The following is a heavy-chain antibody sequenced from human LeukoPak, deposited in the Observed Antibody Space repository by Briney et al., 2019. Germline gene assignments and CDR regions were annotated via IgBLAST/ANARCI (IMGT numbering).Heavy chain of an antibody. J-gene: IGHJ6*03. D-gene: IGHD3-10*01. CDR1: GGSISSSSYY. Sequence: SETLSLTCTVSGGSISSSSYYWGWIRQPPGKGLEWIGSIYYSGSTYYDPSLKSRVTISVDTSKNQFSLKLSSVTAADTAVYYCARVRDGSGSYYKTHAYYYMDVWGKGTTVTVSS. CDR3: ARVRDGSGSYYKTHAYYYMDV. CDR2: IYYSGST. V-gene: IGHV4-39*01.